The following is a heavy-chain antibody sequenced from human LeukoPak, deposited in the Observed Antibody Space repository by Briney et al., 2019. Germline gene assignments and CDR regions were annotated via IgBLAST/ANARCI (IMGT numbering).Heavy chain of an antibody. CDR2: IYYSGSA. J-gene: IGHJ4*02. CDR1: GGSVSSGSYH. V-gene: IGHV4-61*01. Sequence: SSETLSLTCTVSGGSVSSGSYHWSWIRQPPGKGLEWIGKIYYSGSANYNPSLKSRVTISVDTSKNQFSLKLSSVTAADTAVYYCASFVFGAYYYGSGSYNDYWGQGTLVTVSS. CDR3: ASFVFGAYYYGSGSYNDY. D-gene: IGHD3-10*01.